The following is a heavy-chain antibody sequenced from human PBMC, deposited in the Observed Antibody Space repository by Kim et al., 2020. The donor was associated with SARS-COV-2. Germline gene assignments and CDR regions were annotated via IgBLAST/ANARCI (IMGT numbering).Heavy chain of an antibody. V-gene: IGHV3-30*07. J-gene: IGHJ6*03. CDR3: ARDWARYSGSYYPMDV. D-gene: IGHD1-26*01. Sequence: DSVKGRFTISRDNSKNPRYLQMNSLRAEDTAVYYCARDWARYSGSYYPMDVWGKGTTVTVSS.